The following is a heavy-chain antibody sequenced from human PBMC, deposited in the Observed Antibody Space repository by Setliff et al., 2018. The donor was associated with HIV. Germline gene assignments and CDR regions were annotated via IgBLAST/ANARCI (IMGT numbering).Heavy chain of an antibody. J-gene: IGHJ3*02. D-gene: IGHD3-16*02. CDR3: ARHQVIPTVIGAFDI. CDR2: INTNTGNP. V-gene: IGHV7-4-1*02. Sequence: ASVKVSCKASGYTFTSYAMNWVRQAPGQGLEWMGWINTNTGNPTYAQGFTGRFVFSLDTSVSTAYLQISSLKAEDTAVYYCARHQVIPTVIGAFDIWGQGTVVTVSS. CDR1: GYTFTSYA.